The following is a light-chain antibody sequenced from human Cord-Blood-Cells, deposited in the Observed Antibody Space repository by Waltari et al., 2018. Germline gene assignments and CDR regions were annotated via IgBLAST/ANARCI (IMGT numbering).Light chain of an antibody. Sequence: EHVLTHPPGTLSLSPGERATLSCRASQSVSSSYLAWYQQKPGQAPRRLIYGASSRATGIPDRFSGSGSGTDFTLTISRLEPEDFAVYYCQQYGSSPPMYTFGQGTKLEIK. V-gene: IGKV3-20*01. CDR3: QQYGSSPPMYT. CDR2: GAS. J-gene: IGKJ2*01. CDR1: QSVSSSY.